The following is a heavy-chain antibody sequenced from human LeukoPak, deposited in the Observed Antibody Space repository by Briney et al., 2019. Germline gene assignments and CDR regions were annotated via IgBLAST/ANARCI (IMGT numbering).Heavy chain of an antibody. CDR3: ARGRVGAGYYGMDV. V-gene: IGHV4-59*01. J-gene: IGHJ6*02. D-gene: IGHD1-26*01. CDR2: IYYSGTT. Sequence: PSETLSLTCTVSGVSISGYYWSWIRQPPGKGLEWIGYIYYSGTTNYNPSLKSRVTISVDTSKNLFSLNLSSVTTADTAVYYCARGRVGAGYYGMDVWAQGTTVTVSS. CDR1: GVSISGYY.